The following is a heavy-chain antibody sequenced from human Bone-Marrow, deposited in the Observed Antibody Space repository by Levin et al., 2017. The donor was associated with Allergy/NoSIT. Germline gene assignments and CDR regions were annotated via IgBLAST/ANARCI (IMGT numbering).Heavy chain of an antibody. CDR3: ARQSPRQRYAFDF. CDR2: IYHTGST. CDR1: GGSITSSGYF. D-gene: IGHD1-1*01. J-gene: IGHJ3*01. Sequence: ASETLSLTCTVSGGSITSSGYFWVWIRQPPGKGLEWIASIYHTGSTYFNPSLKSRVSISVDTSKNQLSLKVRSVTATDTAVYYCARQSPRQRYAFDFWGQGTMVPVSS. V-gene: IGHV4-39*01.